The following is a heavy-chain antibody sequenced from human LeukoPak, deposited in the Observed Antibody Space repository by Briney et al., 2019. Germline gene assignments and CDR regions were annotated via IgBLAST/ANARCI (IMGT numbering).Heavy chain of an antibody. Sequence: PGGSLRLSCAASGFTVSSNYMSWVRQAPGKGLEWVSVIYNGGDTYYADSVKGRFTISRDNSKNTLYLQMNTLRAEDTAVYYCARASGYSGYDPFDYWGQGTLVTVSS. V-gene: IGHV3-53*01. D-gene: IGHD5-12*01. CDR3: ARASGYSGYDPFDY. J-gene: IGHJ4*02. CDR1: GFTVSSNY. CDR2: IYNGGDT.